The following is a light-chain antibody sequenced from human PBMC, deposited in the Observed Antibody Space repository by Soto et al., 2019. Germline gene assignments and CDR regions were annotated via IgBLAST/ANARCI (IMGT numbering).Light chain of an antibody. CDR3: QQSYSTPLT. J-gene: IGKJ3*01. Sequence: DIQMTQPPSSLSASVGDRVTITCRASQSISSYLNWYQQKPGKAPKLLIYAASSLQSGVPSRFSGSGSETDFTLTISSLQPEDFATYYCQQSYSTPLTFGPGTKVDIK. CDR2: AAS. CDR1: QSISSY. V-gene: IGKV1-39*01.